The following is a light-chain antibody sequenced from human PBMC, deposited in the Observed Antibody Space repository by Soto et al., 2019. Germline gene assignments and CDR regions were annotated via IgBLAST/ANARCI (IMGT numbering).Light chain of an antibody. J-gene: IGKJ2*01. CDR1: QSLRSSY. V-gene: IGKV3-20*01. Sequence: PGERATLSCWASQSLRSSYLAWYQRKPGQAPRLLMFGASRRATGIPDRFNGSWSGTDFILTISRLEQEDVAVYYCQQHGTSPYTFGQGTVLEIK. CDR2: GAS. CDR3: QQHGTSPYT.